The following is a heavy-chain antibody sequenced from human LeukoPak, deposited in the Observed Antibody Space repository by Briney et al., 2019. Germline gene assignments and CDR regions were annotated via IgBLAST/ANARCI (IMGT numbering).Heavy chain of an antibody. CDR2: INHSGST. CDR3: ARSQRNDYGDSGGNGY. J-gene: IGHJ4*02. V-gene: IGHV4-61*01. CDR1: GDSVSSDTYY. Sequence: SETLSLTCTVSGDSVSSDTYYWSWIRQPPGKGLEWIGEINHSGSTNYNPSLKSRVTISVDTSKNQFSLKLSSVTAADTAVYYCARSQRNDYGDSGGNGYWGQGTLVTVSS. D-gene: IGHD4-17*01.